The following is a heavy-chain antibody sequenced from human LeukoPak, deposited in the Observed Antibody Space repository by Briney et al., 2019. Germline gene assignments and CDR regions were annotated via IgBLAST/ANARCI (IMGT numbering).Heavy chain of an antibody. J-gene: IGHJ3*02. CDR3: AREGAYYGSGSRRAFDI. CDR2: IYYSGST. Sequence: SQTLSLTCTVSGGSISSGGYCWSWIRQHPGKGLEWIGYIYYSGSTYYNPSLKSRVTISVDTSKNQFSLKLSSVTAADTAVYYCAREGAYYGSGSRRAFDIWGQGTMVTVSS. CDR1: GGSISSGGYC. V-gene: IGHV4-31*03. D-gene: IGHD3-10*01.